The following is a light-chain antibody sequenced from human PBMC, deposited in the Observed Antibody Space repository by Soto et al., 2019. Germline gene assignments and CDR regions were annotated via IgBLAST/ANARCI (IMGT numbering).Light chain of an antibody. J-gene: IGLJ1*01. CDR1: ISNIAAGYD. V-gene: IGLV1-40*01. CDR3: QSYDSSLSGSYV. Sequence: QSVLTQPPSVSGAPGQRVTISCTGSISNIAAGYDVHWYQQLPGTAPKLLIYGNSNRPSGVPDRFSGSKSGTSASLAISGLHAEDEADYYCQSYDSSLSGSYVFGTGTKVTVL. CDR2: GNS.